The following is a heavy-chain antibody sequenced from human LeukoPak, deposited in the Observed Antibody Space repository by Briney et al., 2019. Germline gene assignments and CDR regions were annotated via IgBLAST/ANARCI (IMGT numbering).Heavy chain of an antibody. CDR1: GFTLSSYS. CDR3: AKAPSAHIVGGTGGFDY. V-gene: IGHV3-48*01. J-gene: IGHJ4*02. Sequence: GGSLRLSCAASGFTLSSYSMNWVRQAPGKGLEWVSHISSTSGAKYNAYSVKGRFTISRDNSKNTLYLQMNSLRAEDTAVYYCAKAPSAHIVGGTGGFDYWGQGTLVTVSS. CDR2: ISSTSGAK. D-gene: IGHD1-26*01.